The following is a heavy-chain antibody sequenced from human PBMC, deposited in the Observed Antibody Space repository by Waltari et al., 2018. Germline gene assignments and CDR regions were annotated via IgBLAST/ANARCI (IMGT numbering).Heavy chain of an antibody. CDR1: GGSISSHY. Sequence: QVQLQESGPGLVKPSETLSLTCTVSGGSISSHYWSWIRQPPGKGLEWIGYIYDSGSTNYNPSRKSRVTISVDTSKNQFSLKLSSVTAADTAVYYCARGGAVSTFDYWGQGTLVTVSS. D-gene: IGHD2-8*01. CDR2: IYDSGST. V-gene: IGHV4-59*11. J-gene: IGHJ4*02. CDR3: ARGGAVSTFDY.